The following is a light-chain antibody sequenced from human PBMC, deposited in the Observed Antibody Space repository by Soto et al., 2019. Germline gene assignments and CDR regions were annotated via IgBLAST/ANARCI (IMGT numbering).Light chain of an antibody. CDR3: QSYDSSLSRGV. V-gene: IGLV1-40*01. CDR1: SSNIGAGYD. J-gene: IGLJ2*01. Sequence: QSVLTQPPSVSGAPGQRGTISCTGSSSNIGAGYDVHWYQQLPGTAPKLLIYGNSNRPSGVPDRFSGSKSGTSASLAITGLQAEDEADYYCQSYDSSLSRGVFCGGTKLTVL. CDR2: GNS.